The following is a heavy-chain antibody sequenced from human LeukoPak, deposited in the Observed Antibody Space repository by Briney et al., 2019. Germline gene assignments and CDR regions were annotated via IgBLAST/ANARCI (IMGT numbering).Heavy chain of an antibody. Sequence: PSETLSLTCTVSGGSISSYFWSWIRQSPGKGLEFLGYIYHSGSTTYNPSLKSRVTMSVDMSRNQFSLKLSSVTAADTAVYYCARGGWLKTDWFDPWGQGTLVTVSS. CDR3: ARGGWLKTDWFDP. J-gene: IGHJ5*02. CDR2: IYHSGST. V-gene: IGHV4-59*01. D-gene: IGHD3-22*01. CDR1: GGSISSYF.